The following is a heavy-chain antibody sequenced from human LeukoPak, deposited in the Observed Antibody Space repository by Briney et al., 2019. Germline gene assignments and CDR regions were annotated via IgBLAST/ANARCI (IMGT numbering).Heavy chain of an antibody. V-gene: IGHV4-4*02. Sequence: SETLSLTCAVSGGSISRSNWWSWVRQPPGKGLEWIGKIYHSGSTNYNPSLKSRITISVDKSKNQFSLKLSTVTAADTAVYYCAREDYDYSGAWYFDLWGRGTLVTVSS. CDR3: AREDYDYSGAWYFDL. CDR2: IYHSGST. D-gene: IGHD2-21*01. J-gene: IGHJ2*01. CDR1: GGSISRSNW.